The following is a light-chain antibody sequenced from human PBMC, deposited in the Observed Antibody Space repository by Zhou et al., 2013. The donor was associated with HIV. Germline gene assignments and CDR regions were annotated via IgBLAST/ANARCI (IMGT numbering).Light chain of an antibody. J-gene: IGKJ1*01. CDR3: MQGTHWPWT. CDR2: QVS. Sequence: DVVLTQSPLSLPVTLGQPASISCRSTQSLVYSTGDTFLNWFHLRPGQPPRRLIYQVSNRDSGVPDRFSGSGSGTDFTLKISRVEAEDVGFFTGMQGTHWPWTFGQGTKVEIK. V-gene: IGKV2-30*01. CDR1: QSLVYSTGDTF.